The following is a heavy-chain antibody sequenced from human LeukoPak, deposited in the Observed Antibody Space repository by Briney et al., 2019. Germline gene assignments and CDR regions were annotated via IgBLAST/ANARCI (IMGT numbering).Heavy chain of an antibody. V-gene: IGHV3-66*01. CDR1: GFTFSSYA. CDR3: ASEYSGYAYFDY. D-gene: IGHD5-12*01. CDR2: IYSGGTT. Sequence: GALRLSCAASGFTFSSYAMSWVRQAPGRGLEWVSVIYSGGTTYYADSVKGRFTISRDNSKNTLYLQMNSLRAEDTAVYYCASEYSGYAYFDYWGQGTLVTVSS. J-gene: IGHJ4*02.